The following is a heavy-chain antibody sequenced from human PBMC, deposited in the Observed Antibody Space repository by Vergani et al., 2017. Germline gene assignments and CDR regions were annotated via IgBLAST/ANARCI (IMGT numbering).Heavy chain of an antibody. Sequence: QVQLQESGPGLVKPSQTLSLTCTVSGCSISSGGYYWSWIRQHPGKGLEWIGYIYYSGSTYYNPSLKSLVTISVDTSKNQFSLKLSSVTAADTAVYYCARATPRAPKGGDAFDIWGQGTMVTVSS. CDR1: GCSISSGGYY. CDR2: IYYSGST. CDR3: ARATPRAPKGGDAFDI. D-gene: IGHD1-26*01. J-gene: IGHJ3*02. V-gene: IGHV4-31*01.